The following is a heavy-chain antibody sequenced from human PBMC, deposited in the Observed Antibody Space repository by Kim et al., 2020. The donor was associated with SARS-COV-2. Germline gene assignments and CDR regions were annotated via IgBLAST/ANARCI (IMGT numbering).Heavy chain of an antibody. CDR1: GGTFSSYA. CDR2: IIPIFGTA. CDR3: ATNSGYDLYYGMDV. D-gene: IGHD5-12*01. J-gene: IGHJ6*02. V-gene: IGHV1-69*13. Sequence: SLKVSCKASGGTFSSYAISWVRQAPGQGLEWMGGIIPIFGTANYAQKFQGRVTITADESTSTAYMELSSLRSEDTAVYYCATNSGYDLYYGMDVWGQGTTVTVSS.